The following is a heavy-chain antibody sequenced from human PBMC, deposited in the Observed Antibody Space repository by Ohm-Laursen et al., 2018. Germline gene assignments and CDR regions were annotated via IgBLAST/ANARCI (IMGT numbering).Heavy chain of an antibody. D-gene: IGHD5-24*01. CDR3: AKDRGATRVLHEKGWYYFDY. CDR2: ISGSGGST. J-gene: IGHJ4*02. CDR1: GFTFSSYA. V-gene: IGHV3-23*01. Sequence: SLRLSCAASGFTFSSYAMSWVRQAPGKGLEWVSAISGSGGSTYYADSVKGRFTISRDNSKNTLYLQMNSLRAEDTAVYYCAKDRGATRVLHEKGWYYFDYWGQGTLVTVSS.